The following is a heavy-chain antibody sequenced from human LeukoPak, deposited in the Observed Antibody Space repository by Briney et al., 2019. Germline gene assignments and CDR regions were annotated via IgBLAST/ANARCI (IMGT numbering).Heavy chain of an antibody. CDR1: GGSSSSYY. J-gene: IGHJ5*01. Sequence: SETLSLTCAVSGGSSSSYYWSWIRQPPGKGLEWIGYVSYSGSTNYNPSLKSRVTISVDTSKNQLSLQLHSVPAPDPPLSYCARAIDVRSDPILLLWFGETPFDSWGQGTLVTVSS. V-gene: IGHV4-59*01. CDR3: ARAIDVRSDPILLLWFGETPFDS. D-gene: IGHD3-10*01. CDR2: VSYSGST.